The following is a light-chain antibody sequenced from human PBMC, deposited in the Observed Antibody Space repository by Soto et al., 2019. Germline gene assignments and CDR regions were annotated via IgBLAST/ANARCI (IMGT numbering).Light chain of an antibody. CDR2: GAS. V-gene: IGKV3-20*01. CDR1: QSVTSSY. Sequence: EIVLTQSPGTLSLSPGERATLSCRASQSVTSSYLAWYQHKRGQAPRRLIYGASNRATGIPDRFSGSGSGTDFTLTISRLEPEDFAVYYCQQFGSSPPWTFGQGTKVEIK. CDR3: QQFGSSPPWT. J-gene: IGKJ1*01.